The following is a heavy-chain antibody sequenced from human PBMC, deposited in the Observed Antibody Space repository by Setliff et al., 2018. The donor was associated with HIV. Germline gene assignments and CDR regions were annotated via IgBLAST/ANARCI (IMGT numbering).Heavy chain of an antibody. J-gene: IGHJ6*03. CDR3: ARHDNYYYMDL. Sequence: SETLSLTCTVSGGSIRSGSYYWSWIRQPAGKGLEWIGRIYTSGSANYNPSLKSRVTMSVDTSKNQFSLKLSSVTAADTAVYYCARHDNYYYMDLWGEGTTVTVSS. V-gene: IGHV4-61*02. CDR2: IYTSGSA. CDR1: GGSIRSGSYY.